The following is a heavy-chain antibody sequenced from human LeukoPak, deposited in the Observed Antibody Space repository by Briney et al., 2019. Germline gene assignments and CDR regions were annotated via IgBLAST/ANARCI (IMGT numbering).Heavy chain of an antibody. CDR1: GFTFDDYG. Sequence: GGSLRLSCAASGFTFDDYGMSWVRQAPGKGLEWVSGINWNGGSTGYADSVKGRFTISRDNAKNSLYLQMNSLRAEDTAVYYCARGRAHELHSGWYLPFDYWGQGTLVTVSS. CDR2: INWNGGST. J-gene: IGHJ4*02. V-gene: IGHV3-20*04. D-gene: IGHD6-19*01. CDR3: ARGRAHELHSGWYLPFDY.